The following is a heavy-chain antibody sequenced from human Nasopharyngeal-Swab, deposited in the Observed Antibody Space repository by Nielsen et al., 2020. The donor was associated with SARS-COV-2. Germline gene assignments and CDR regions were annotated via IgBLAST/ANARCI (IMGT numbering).Heavy chain of an antibody. CDR3: ARHEHGSGSLDY. CDR2: IDAGKGDA. D-gene: IGHD3-10*01. V-gene: IGHV1-3*01. Sequence: WVRQAPGQRLEWMGWIDAGKGDAHYSQKFQGRVTLTRGTSATTAYMEVSSLTSEDTAIYYCARHEHGSGSLDYWGQGTLVTVSS. J-gene: IGHJ4*02.